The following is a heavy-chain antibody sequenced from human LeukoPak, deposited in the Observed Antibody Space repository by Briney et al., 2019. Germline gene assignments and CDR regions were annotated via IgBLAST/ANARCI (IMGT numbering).Heavy chain of an antibody. Sequence: GRSLRLSCAASGFTFDDYAMHWVRQGPGKGLEWVSGITWNSGTIGYADSVKGRSTISRDNAKNSLYLQMNSLRAEDTALYYCAKDVTGTGAFDIWGQGTMVTVSS. CDR2: ITWNSGTI. CDR1: GFTFDDYA. J-gene: IGHJ3*02. V-gene: IGHV3-9*01. D-gene: IGHD1-7*01. CDR3: AKDVTGTGAFDI.